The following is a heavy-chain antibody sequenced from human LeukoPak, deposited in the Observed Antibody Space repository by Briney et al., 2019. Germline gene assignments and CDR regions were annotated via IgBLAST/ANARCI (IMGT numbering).Heavy chain of an antibody. V-gene: IGHV1-69*06. D-gene: IGHD6-19*01. CDR2: IIPIFGTA. CDR1: GGTFSSYA. Sequence: SVKVSCKASGGTFSSYAISWVRQAPGQGLEWMGRIIPIFGTANYAQKFQGRVTITADKSTSTAYMELSSPRSEDTAVYYCARDPPYSSVARRFDYWGQGTLVTVSS. J-gene: IGHJ4*02. CDR3: ARDPPYSSVARRFDY.